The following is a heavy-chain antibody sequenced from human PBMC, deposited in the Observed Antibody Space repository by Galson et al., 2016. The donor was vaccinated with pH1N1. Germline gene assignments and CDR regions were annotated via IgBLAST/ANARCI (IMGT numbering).Heavy chain of an antibody. CDR2: INPDSGNT. CDR3: ARDLGRLRDF. CDR1: GYIFTNYY. D-gene: IGHD1-26*01. Sequence: SVKVSCKASGYIFTNYYIHWVRQAPGQGLEWMGIINPDSGNTKYAQKFQDKFTITRDTSTSTVYMEVTSLRSEDTAVYYCARDLGRLRDFWGQGTLVTVSS. V-gene: IGHV1-46*01. J-gene: IGHJ4*02.